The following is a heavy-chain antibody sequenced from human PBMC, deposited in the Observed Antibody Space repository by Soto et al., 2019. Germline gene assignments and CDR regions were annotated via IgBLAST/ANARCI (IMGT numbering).Heavy chain of an antibody. CDR3: ARGQVVAAQH. CDR2: IYHSGST. D-gene: IGHD2-15*01. CDR1: GGSISSGGYS. V-gene: IGHV4-30-2*01. J-gene: IGHJ4*02. Sequence: QVQPQESGSGLVKPSQNLSLTCAVSGGSISSGGYSWSWIRQPPGKGLEWIGYIYHSGSTYYNPSLKSRVTISVDRSKNQCSLKLSSVTAADTAVYYCARGQVVAAQHWGQGTLVTVSS.